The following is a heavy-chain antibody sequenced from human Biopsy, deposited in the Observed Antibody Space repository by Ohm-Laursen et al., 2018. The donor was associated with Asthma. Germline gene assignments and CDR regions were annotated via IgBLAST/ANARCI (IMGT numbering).Heavy chain of an antibody. CDR3: ARKAGSCISRTCYSMDF. CDR2: INSVFGTT. Sequence: EASVKVSCKSLGGTFNTYVIGWVRQAPGQGLEWMGGINSVFGTTTYPQKFQDRVTITADDSTSTVYKELSRLRSEDTAVYYCARKAGSCISRTCYSMDFWGQGTLVTVSS. J-gene: IGHJ4*02. CDR1: GGTFNTYV. D-gene: IGHD2/OR15-2a*01. V-gene: IGHV1-69*13.